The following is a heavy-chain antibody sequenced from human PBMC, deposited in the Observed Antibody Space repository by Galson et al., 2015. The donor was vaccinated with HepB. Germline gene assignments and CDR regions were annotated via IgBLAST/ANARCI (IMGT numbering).Heavy chain of an antibody. CDR1: GGTFSSYA. CDR3: ARASGYRTQPYHFDY. V-gene: IGHV1-69*13. Sequence: SVKVSCKASGGTFSSYAISWVRQTPGQGLEWMGGIIPIFGTANYAQKFQGRVTITADESTSTAYMELSSLRSEDTAVYYCARASGYRTQPYHFDYWGQGTLVTVSS. J-gene: IGHJ4*02. CDR2: IIPIFGTA. D-gene: IGHD5-12*01.